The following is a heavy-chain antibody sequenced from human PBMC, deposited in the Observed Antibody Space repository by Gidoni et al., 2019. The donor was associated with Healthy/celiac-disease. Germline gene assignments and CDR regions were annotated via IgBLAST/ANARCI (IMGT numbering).Heavy chain of an antibody. J-gene: IGHJ4*02. CDR3: ANDEIGSGYCSSTSCYPGAS. CDR1: GFTCSSYA. CDR2: ISGSGGST. V-gene: IGHV3-23*01. D-gene: IGHD2-2*03. Sequence: EVQLLESGGGLVQPGGSLRLSCEAPGFTCSSYALSWVRQAPRQGLELGSAISGSGGSTYYADSVKGRFTISRDNSTNTLYLQMNSLRAEDTAVYYCANDEIGSGYCSSTSCYPGASWGQGTLVTVSS.